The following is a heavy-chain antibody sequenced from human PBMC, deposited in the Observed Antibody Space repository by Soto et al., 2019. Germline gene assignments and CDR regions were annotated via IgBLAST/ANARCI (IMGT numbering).Heavy chain of an antibody. Sequence: QVQLVESGGGVVQPGRSLRLSCAASGFTFSDYGMHWVRQAPGKGLEWVAVISYDGSNKYYADSVKGRFTISRDNSKNTLYLQRNSLRAEDTAVYYCAKKGAGDSSSWLGLDYWGQGTLVTVSS. CDR2: ISYDGSNK. V-gene: IGHV3-30*18. D-gene: IGHD6-13*01. CDR1: GFTFSDYG. J-gene: IGHJ4*02. CDR3: AKKGAGDSSSWLGLDY.